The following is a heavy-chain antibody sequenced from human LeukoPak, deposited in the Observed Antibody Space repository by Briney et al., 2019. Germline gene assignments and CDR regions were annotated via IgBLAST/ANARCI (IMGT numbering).Heavy chain of an antibody. J-gene: IGHJ5*02. CDR3: ARVNTIFGVPYLNWFDP. V-gene: IGHV4-38-2*02. CDR1: GYSISSGHY. CDR2: IYHSGST. D-gene: IGHD3-3*01. Sequence: KPSETLSLTCTLSGYSISSGHYWGWIRQPPGKGLEWIGSIYHSGSTYYNPSLKSRVTISVDTSKNQFSLKLSSVTAADTAVYYCARVNTIFGVPYLNWFDPWGQGTLVTVSS.